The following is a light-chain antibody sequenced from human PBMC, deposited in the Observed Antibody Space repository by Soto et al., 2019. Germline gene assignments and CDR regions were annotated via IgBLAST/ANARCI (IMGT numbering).Light chain of an antibody. CDR1: NIGSKG. J-gene: IGLJ2*01. CDR3: QVWDSGSAHVV. CDR2: SDT. Sequence: SSELTQPPSVSVAPGKTASISCGGNNIGSKGVHWYQQKPDPAPVLVIYSDTDLPPVIPERFSGSNSANLATLTISRVEAGDEADYYCQVWDSGSAHVVFGGGTQLTVL. V-gene: IGLV3-21*04.